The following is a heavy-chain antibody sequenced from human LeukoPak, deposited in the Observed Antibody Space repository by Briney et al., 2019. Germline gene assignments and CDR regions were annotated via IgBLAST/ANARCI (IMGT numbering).Heavy chain of an antibody. V-gene: IGHV4-4*02. CDR2: ISLTGLT. CDR3: SRENGAFSPFGY. Sequence: SGTLSLTCGVSGGSISNTNWWSWVRQPPGQGLEWIGEISLTGLTHYNPSLESRVTVSLDKSKNQLSLNLTSVTTADTAVYYCSRENGAFSPFGYWGQGTLVTVLS. D-gene: IGHD2-8*01. CDR1: GGSISNTNW. J-gene: IGHJ4*02.